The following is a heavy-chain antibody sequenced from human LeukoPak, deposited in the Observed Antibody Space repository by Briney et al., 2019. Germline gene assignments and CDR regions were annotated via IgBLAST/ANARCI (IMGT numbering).Heavy chain of an antibody. CDR1: GYTFTGYY. CDR3: ARGTLSYYYDSSGYYLI. Sequence: ASVTVSCKASGYTFTGYYMHWVRQAPGQGLEWIGWINPNSGGTNYAQKFQGRVTMTRDTSISTAYIEQSRLRSDDTAVYYCARGTLSYYYDSSGYYLIWGQGTLVTVSS. J-gene: IGHJ4*02. CDR2: INPNSGGT. V-gene: IGHV1-2*02. D-gene: IGHD3-22*01.